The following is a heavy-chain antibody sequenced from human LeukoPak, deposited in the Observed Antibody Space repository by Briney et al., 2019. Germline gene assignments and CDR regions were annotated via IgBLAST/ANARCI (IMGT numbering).Heavy chain of an antibody. J-gene: IGHJ4*02. V-gene: IGHV5-51*01. CDR2: IYPGDSDT. CDR1: GYSFTSYW. CDR3: GRPKSTAMVSFDC. Sequence: GESLKISCKGSGYSFTSYWIGWMRQMPGKGLEWMGIIYPGDSDTRYSPSFQGQVTISADKSISTAYLQWSSLKASDTAMYYCGRPKSTAMVSFDCWGQGTLVTVSS. D-gene: IGHD5-18*01.